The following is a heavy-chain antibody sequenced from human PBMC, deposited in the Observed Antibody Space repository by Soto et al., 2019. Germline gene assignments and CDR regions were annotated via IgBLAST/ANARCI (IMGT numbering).Heavy chain of an antibody. V-gene: IGHV3-74*01. CDR1: GFTFSSFW. J-gene: IGHJ4*02. CDR3: ARGGRVWELVT. D-gene: IGHD1-26*01. CDR2: INTDGSST. Sequence: EVQLVESGGGLVQPGGSLRLSCAASGFTFSSFWMHWVRQVPGKGLVWVSRINTDGSSTSYADSVKGRFTISRDNAKNPVYLKSNSPRAGDTAVYYWARGGRVWELVTWGQGTLVTVSS.